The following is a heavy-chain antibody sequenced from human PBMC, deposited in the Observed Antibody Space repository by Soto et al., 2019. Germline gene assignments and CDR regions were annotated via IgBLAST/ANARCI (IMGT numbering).Heavy chain of an antibody. D-gene: IGHD5-12*01. CDR1: GGSISSSGHF. Sequence: QLQLPESGPGLVKPSETLSLTCTVSGGSISSSGHFWGWIRQPPGKGLEWIGTIFYTGSTYYNSSFKSRVTMSVDTSKNQFSLKLSSVTAADTAVYYCARIVCTTPYFHHYMDVWGKGTTGTVSS. CDR3: ARIVCTTPYFHHYMDV. J-gene: IGHJ6*03. V-gene: IGHV4-39*01. CDR2: IFYTGST.